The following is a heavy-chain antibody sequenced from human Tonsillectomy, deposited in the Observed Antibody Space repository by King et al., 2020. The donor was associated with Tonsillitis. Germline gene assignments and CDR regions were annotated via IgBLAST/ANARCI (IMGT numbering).Heavy chain of an antibody. CDR2: IYHSGST. CDR1: GGSISSGGYS. J-gene: IGHJ3*02. D-gene: IGHD3-22*01. V-gene: IGHV4-30-2*01. CDR3: ARDRGGHYDSSVYYGDAFDI. Sequence: LQLQESGSGLVKPSQTLSLTCAVSGGSISSGGYSWSWIRQPPGKGLEWIGYIYHSGSTYYNPSLKSRVTISVDRSKNQFSLKLSSVTAADTAVYYCARDRGGHYDSSVYYGDAFDIWGQGTMVTVSS.